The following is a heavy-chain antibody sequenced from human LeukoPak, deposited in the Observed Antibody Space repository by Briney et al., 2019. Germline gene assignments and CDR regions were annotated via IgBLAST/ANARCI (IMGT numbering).Heavy chain of an antibody. V-gene: IGHV5-51*06. J-gene: IGHJ5*02. D-gene: IGHD1-26*01. CDR2: IYPGDCDT. Sequence: GGSLESLFKGSGYRFNSYWFGWGRPRPGKRVGGVGMIYPGDCDTRYSPSFQGQVTISADNSISTAYLQWSSLKASDTAMYYCARGGGAEYNWFDPWGQGTLVPVSS. CDR1: GYRFNSYW. CDR3: ARGGGAEYNWFDP.